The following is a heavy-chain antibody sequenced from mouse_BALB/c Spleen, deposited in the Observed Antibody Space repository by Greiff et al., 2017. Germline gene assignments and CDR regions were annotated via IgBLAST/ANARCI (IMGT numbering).Heavy chain of an antibody. D-gene: IGHD1-2*01. CDR2: ISSGGST. Sequence: DVKLVESGGGLVKPGGSLKLSCAASGFTFSSYAMSWVRQTPEKRLEWVASISSGGSTYYPDSVKGRFTISRDNARNILYLQMSSLRSEDTAMYYCARGLITRGFAYWGQGTLVTVSA. CDR3: ARGLITRGFAY. CDR1: GFTFSSYA. J-gene: IGHJ3*01. V-gene: IGHV5-6-5*01.